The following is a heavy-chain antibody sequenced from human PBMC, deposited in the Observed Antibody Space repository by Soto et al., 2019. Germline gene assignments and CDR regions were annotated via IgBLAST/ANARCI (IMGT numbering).Heavy chain of an antibody. CDR3: ARDLGLTGP. J-gene: IGHJ5*02. Sequence: SETLSLTCAVSGGSISSGGYSWSWIRQPPGKGLEWIGYIYYSGSTNYNPSLKSRVTISVDTSKNQFSLKLSSVTAADTAVYYCARDLGLTGPWGQGTLVTVSS. CDR2: IYYSGST. V-gene: IGHV4-61*08. CDR1: GGSISSGGYS. D-gene: IGHD2-21*01.